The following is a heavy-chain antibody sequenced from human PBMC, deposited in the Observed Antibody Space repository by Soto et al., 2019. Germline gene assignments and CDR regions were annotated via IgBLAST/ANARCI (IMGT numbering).Heavy chain of an antibody. CDR3: ARTREWELLYFDY. CDR1: GGSISSGDYY. J-gene: IGHJ4*02. Sequence: QVQLQESGPGLVKPSQTLSLTCTVSGGSISSGDYYWSWIRQPQGKGLEWIGYIYYSGSTYYNPSLKSRVTISVDTSKNRFSLKLSSVTAADTAVYYCARTREWELLYFDYWGQGTLVTVSS. D-gene: IGHD1-26*01. V-gene: IGHV4-30-4*01. CDR2: IYYSGST.